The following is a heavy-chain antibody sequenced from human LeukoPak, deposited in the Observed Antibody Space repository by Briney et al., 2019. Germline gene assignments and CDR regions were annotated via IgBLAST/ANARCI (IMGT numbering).Heavy chain of an antibody. CDR1: GYTFTSYD. CDR3: ARAPGRYLDWLAGGNNWFDP. J-gene: IGHJ5*02. D-gene: IGHD3-9*01. V-gene: IGHV1-8*01. CDR2: MNPNSGNT. Sequence: ASVKVSCKASGYTFTSYDINWVRQATGQGLEWMGWMNPNSGNTGYAQKFQGRVTMTRNTSISTAYMELSSLRSEDTAVYYCARAPGRYLDWLAGGNNWFDPWGQGTLVTVSS.